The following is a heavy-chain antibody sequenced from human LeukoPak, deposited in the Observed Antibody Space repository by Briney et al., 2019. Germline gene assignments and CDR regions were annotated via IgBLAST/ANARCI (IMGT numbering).Heavy chain of an antibody. CDR1: GIAFKNHV. CDR2: IDRSSNTI. Sequence: GGSLRLSCEASGIAFKNHVLHWVRQAPGKGLEWISYIDRSSNTIYYADSVKGRFTISRDSAKNSLYLQMNSLRAEDTAVYFCADNLSRWGQGTLVTVSS. CDR3: ADNLSR. V-gene: IGHV3-48*04. D-gene: IGHD1-1*01. J-gene: IGHJ4*02.